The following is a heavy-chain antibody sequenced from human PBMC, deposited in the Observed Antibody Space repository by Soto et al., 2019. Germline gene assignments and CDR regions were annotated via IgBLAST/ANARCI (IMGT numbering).Heavy chain of an antibody. CDR3: ARVRKGIAGAKKPAPPHQYGMDV. J-gene: IGHJ6*02. V-gene: IGHV1-46*01. Sequence: ASVKVSCKASGYTFTSYYMHWVRQAPGQGLEWMGIINPSGGSTSYAQKFQGRVTMTRDTSTSTVYMELSSLRSEDTAVYYCARVRKGIAGAKKPAPPHQYGMDVWGQGTTVTVSS. D-gene: IGHD6-13*01. CDR2: INPSGGST. CDR1: GYTFTSYY.